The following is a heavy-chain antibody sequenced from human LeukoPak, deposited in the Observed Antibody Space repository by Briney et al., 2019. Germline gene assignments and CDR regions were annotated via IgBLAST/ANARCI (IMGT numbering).Heavy chain of an antibody. CDR3: ARTNYYGSGSYFYFDY. CDR1: GGSISSGDYY. D-gene: IGHD3-10*01. V-gene: IGHV4-30-4*01. Sequence: SQTLSLTCTVSGGSISSGDYYWSWIRQPPGKGLEWIGYIYYSGSTYYNPSLKSRVTISVDTSKNQFSLKLSSVTAAGTAVYYCARTNYYGSGSYFYFDYWGQGTLVTVSS. J-gene: IGHJ4*02. CDR2: IYYSGST.